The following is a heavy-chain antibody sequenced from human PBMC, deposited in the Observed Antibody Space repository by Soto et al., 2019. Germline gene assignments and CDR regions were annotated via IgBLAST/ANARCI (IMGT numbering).Heavy chain of an antibody. V-gene: IGHV4-4*02. CDR3: ARLSFSYGVDV. CDR1: GGSISSANW. J-gene: IGHJ6*02. CDR2: IYHGGST. Sequence: SETLSLTCAVSGGSISSANWWPWVRQPPGKGLEWIGEIYHGGSTSYNPSLKSRVTLSLDKFKNHFSLNLTSVTAADTAVYYCARLSFSYGVDVWGQATTVTVYS.